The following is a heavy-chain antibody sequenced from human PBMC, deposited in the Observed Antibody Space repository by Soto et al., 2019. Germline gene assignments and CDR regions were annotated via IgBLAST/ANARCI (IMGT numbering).Heavy chain of an antibody. CDR2: IYSAVGGGST. V-gene: IGHV3-53*01. CDR1: EFTVSTNF. J-gene: IGHJ4*02. D-gene: IGHD5-12*01. Sequence: LRLSCAASEFTVSTNFMSWVRQAPGKGLEWVAVIYSAVGGGSTYYADSVKGRFTISRDNSKNTVFLQMNSLRAEDTAIYYCARVIKGSSYDLEPWAFDSWGQGTVVTVSS. CDR3: ARVIKGSSYDLEPWAFDS.